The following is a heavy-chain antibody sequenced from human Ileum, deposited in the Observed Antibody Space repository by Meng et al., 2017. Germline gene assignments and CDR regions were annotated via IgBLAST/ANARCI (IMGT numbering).Heavy chain of an antibody. J-gene: IGHJ4*02. CDR3: ARLAVRRVYSGSDY. CDR1: GFIFSAHG. V-gene: IGHV3-23*01. Sequence: GESLKISCGASGFIFSAHGMSWVRQAPGEGLEWVSSISASGDNTYYADSVQGRFTISRDNSKNTLYLQMNTLRAEDTALYYYARLAVRRVYSGSDYWGQGILVTVSS. CDR2: ISASGDNT. D-gene: IGHD1-26*01.